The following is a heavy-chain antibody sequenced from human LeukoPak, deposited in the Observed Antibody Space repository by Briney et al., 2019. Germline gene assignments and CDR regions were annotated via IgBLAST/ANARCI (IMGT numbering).Heavy chain of an antibody. D-gene: IGHD3-10*01. V-gene: IGHV3-23*01. CDR1: GFTFSSYA. CDR3: AKGRGALWFGELLLDAFDI. CDR2: ISGSGGST. J-gene: IGHJ3*02. Sequence: GGSLRLSCAASGFTFSSYAMSWVRQAPGKGLEWVSAISGSGGSTYYADSVKGRLTISRDNSKNTLYLQMNSLRAEDTAVYYCAKGRGALWFGELLLDAFDIWGQGTMVTVSS.